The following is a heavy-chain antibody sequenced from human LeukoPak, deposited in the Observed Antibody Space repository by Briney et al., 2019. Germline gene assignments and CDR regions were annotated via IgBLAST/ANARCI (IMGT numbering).Heavy chain of an antibody. D-gene: IGHD4-17*01. Sequence: GESLRLSCAASGFTFSSYWMSWVRQAPGKGLEWVANIKQDGTEKYYVDSVKGRFTISRDNAKNSLYLQMNSLRAEDTAVYYCAREGLYGDYLFDYWGQGTLVTVSS. CDR3: AREGLYGDYLFDY. J-gene: IGHJ4*02. CDR1: GFTFSSYW. CDR2: IKQDGTEK. V-gene: IGHV3-7*01.